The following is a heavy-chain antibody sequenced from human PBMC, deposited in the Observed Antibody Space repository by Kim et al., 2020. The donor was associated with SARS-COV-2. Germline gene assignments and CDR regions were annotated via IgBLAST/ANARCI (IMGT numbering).Heavy chain of an antibody. CDR1: GFTFSSYA. V-gene: IGHV3-64D*09. CDR3: VKDRYYYDSSTYPIH. CDR2: ISHNGDST. D-gene: IGHD3-22*01. Sequence: GGSLRLSCSASGFTFSSYAMHWVRQAPGKGLEYVSGISHNGDSTYYADSVKGRFTISRDNTNNTLYLQMSSLRGEDTAVYYCVKDRYYYDSSTYPIHWGQGALVSVFS. J-gene: IGHJ4*02.